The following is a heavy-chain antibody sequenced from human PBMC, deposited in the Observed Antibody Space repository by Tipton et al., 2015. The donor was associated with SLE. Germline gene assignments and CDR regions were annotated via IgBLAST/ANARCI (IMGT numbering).Heavy chain of an antibody. J-gene: IGHJ4*02. Sequence: LRLSCAVSGGSISSGGYYWSWIRQHPGKGLEWIGSIYHSGSTYYNPSLKSRVTISVDTSKNQFSLKLSSVTAADTAVYYCAREDVSEGATNYFDYWGQGTLVTVSS. D-gene: IGHD5-12*01. CDR2: IYHSGST. CDR1: GGSISSGGYY. CDR3: AREDVSEGATNYFDY. V-gene: IGHV4-39*07.